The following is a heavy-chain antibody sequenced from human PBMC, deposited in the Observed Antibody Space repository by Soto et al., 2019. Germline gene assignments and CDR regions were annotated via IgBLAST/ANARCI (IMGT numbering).Heavy chain of an antibody. CDR1: GGSFRGYY. CDR2: INHGGST. D-gene: IGHD4-17*01. Sequence: QVQLQQWGAGLLKPSETLSLTCAVYGGSFRGYYWRWIRQPPGKGLEWVGEINHGGSTNYNPSLKEPGRMVGDPFRNQFSLKLRSVTAADTAVYYCAGDLHDGDYGAAHYWGQGTLVTVSS. CDR3: AGDLHDGDYGAAHY. J-gene: IGHJ4*02. V-gene: IGHV4-34*01.